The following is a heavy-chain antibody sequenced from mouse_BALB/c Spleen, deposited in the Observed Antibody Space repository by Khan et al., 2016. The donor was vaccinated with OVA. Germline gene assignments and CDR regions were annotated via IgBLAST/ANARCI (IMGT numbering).Heavy chain of an antibody. CDR3: ARTARIKY. V-gene: IGHV3-2*02. J-gene: IGHJ2*01. Sequence: EVQLQESGPGLVKPSQSLSLTCTVAGYSITSGYGWNWIRQFPGNKLEWMGYISYSGSTNYNPSLKSRISITRDTSKNQFFLQLNSVTTEDIATYFCARTARIKYWGQGTTLTVSS. CDR2: ISYSGST. CDR1: GYSITSGYG. D-gene: IGHD1-2*01.